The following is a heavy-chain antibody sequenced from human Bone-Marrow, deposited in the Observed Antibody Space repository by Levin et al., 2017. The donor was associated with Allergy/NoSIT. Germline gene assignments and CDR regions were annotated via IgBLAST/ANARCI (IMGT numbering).Heavy chain of an antibody. D-gene: IGHD2-21*02. V-gene: IGHV3-30*18. Sequence: GESLKISCEASGFNFRLYGMYWVLQAPGKGLEWLAVISYEGNNEYYADSVKGRFTISRDNSENTLYLQMNSLRVEDTAVYFCAKEGAHCGDDCRGGMDVWGQGTTVIVSS. CDR1: GFNFRLYG. J-gene: IGHJ6*02. CDR3: AKEGAHCGDDCRGGMDV. CDR2: ISYEGNNE.